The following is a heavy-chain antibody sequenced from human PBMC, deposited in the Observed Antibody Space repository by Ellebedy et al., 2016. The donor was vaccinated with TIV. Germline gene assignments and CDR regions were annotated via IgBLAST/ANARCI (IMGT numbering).Heavy chain of an antibody. CDR2: ISSDSSDL. V-gene: IGHV3-21*01. CDR3: AAGSKEYWFDP. Sequence: PGGSLRLSCAASGLTFSSHAMNWVRQAPGEAPAWVSSISSDSSDLSYADSGKGRFTISRDNAKNLLYLQMNSLGVEDTAVYYCAAGSKEYWFDPWGQGTLVTVSS. J-gene: IGHJ5*02. CDR1: GLTFSSHA. D-gene: IGHD3-10*01.